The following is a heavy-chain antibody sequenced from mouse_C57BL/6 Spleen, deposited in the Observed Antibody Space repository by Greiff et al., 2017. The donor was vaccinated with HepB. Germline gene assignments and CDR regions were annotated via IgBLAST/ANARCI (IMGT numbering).Heavy chain of an antibody. CDR3: ARFLYYYGSSPTEYFDV. J-gene: IGHJ1*03. CDR1: GYTFTSYW. CDR2: IHPNSGST. Sequence: QVQLQQPGAELVKPGASVKLSCKASGYTFTSYWMHWVKQRPGQGLEWIGMIHPNSGSTNYNEKFKDKATLTVDKSSSTAYMQLSSLTSEDSAVYYCARFLYYYGSSPTEYFDVWGTGTTVTVSS. V-gene: IGHV1-64*01. D-gene: IGHD1-1*01.